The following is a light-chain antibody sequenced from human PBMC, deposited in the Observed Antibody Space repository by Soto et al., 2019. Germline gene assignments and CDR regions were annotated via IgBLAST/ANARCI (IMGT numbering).Light chain of an antibody. V-gene: IGKV3-20*01. CDR1: QSVSSNY. Sequence: EIVLTLSQATLSLSPGERATLSCRSSQSVSSNYLAWYQQNPGQAPRLLIYGASSRATGIPDRFSGSGSGTDFTLTISGLEPEDLEVFSGQQYHNWPTTFGNGTDWRL. J-gene: IGKJ5*01. CDR2: GAS. CDR3: QQYHNWPTT.